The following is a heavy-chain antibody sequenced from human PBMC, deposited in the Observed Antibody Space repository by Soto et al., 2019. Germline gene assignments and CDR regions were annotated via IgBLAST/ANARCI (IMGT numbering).Heavy chain of an antibody. D-gene: IGHD3-10*01. CDR3: AKSSDPIWFGELFDY. CDR2: ISYDGSNK. CDR1: GFTFSSYG. V-gene: IGHV3-30*18. J-gene: IGHJ4*02. Sequence: GGSLRLSCAASGFTFSSYGMHWVRQAPGKGLEWVAVISYDGSNKYYADSVKGRFTISRDNSKNTLYLQMNSLRAEDTAVYYCAKSSDPIWFGELFDYWGQGTLVTVSS.